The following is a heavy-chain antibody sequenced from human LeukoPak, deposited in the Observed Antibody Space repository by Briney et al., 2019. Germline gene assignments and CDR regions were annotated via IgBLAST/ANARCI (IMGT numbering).Heavy chain of an antibody. J-gene: IGHJ4*02. CDR1: GYTFTGYY. D-gene: IGHD2-2*02. CDR3: AREGFDCSSTSCYTGSVYFDY. CDR2: INPNSGGT. V-gene: IGHV1-2*02. Sequence: APVKVSCKASGYTFTGYYMHWVRQAPGQGLGWMGWINPNSGGTNYAQKFQGRVTMTRDTSIGTAYMELSRLRSDDTAVYYCAREGFDCSSTSCYTGSVYFDYWGQGTLVTVSS.